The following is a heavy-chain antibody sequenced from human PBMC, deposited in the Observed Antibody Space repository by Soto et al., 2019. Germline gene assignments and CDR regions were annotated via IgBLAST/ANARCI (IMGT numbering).Heavy chain of an antibody. J-gene: IGHJ6*02. CDR3: ARELRVRGVTGDYYYGMDV. Sequence: SETLSLTCTVSGGSISSSSYYWGWIRQPPGKGLEWIGSIYYSGSTYYNPSLKSRVTISVDTSKNQFSLKLSSVTAADTAVYYCARELRVRGVTGDYYYGMDVWGQGTTGTVS. D-gene: IGHD3-10*01. CDR2: IYYSGST. V-gene: IGHV4-39*01. CDR1: GGSISSSSYY.